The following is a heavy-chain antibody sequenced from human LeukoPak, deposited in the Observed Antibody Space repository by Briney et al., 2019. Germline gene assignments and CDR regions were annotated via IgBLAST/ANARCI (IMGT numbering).Heavy chain of an antibody. CDR1: GYTFTSYG. CDR2: ISAYNGNT. V-gene: IGHV1-18*01. D-gene: IGHD3-22*01. CDR3: ARNQYYYDSSGDPYYYYMDV. Sequence: ASVKVSCKASGYTFTSYGISWVRQAPGQGLEWMGWISAYNGNTNYAQKLQGRVTMTTDTSTSTAYMELRSLRSDDTAVYYCARNQYYYDSSGDPYYYYMDVWGKGTTVTVSS. J-gene: IGHJ6*03.